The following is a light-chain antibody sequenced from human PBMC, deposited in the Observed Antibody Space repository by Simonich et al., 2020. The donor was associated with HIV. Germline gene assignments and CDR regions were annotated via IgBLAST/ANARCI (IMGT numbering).Light chain of an antibody. V-gene: IGKV4-1*01. J-gene: IGKJ2*01. CDR2: WAS. CDR3: QQCHTHPHT. Sequence: DIVMTQSPDSLAVSLGEKATINYKSSQSVLYSSNNKNYLAWYQQKPGHPPKLLMSWASTRESGVPDRFSGSGSGTDFTLTISSLQAEDVAVYFCQQCHTHPHTFGQGTKLEIK. CDR1: QSVLYSSNNKNY.